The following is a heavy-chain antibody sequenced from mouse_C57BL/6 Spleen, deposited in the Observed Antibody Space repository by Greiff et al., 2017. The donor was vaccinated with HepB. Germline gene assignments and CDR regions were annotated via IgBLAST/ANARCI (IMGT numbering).Heavy chain of an antibody. CDR3: ARWGSEWYVDG. CDR2: IHPHSGST. J-gene: IGHJ1*03. Sequence: VQLQQPGAELVKPGASVKLSCTASGYTFTSYWMHWVKQRPGQGLEWIGMIHPHSGSTNYHEKFKSKATLTVDKSSSPAYMQLSSLTSEDSAVYYCARWGSEWYVDGWGRGTTVTVSS. V-gene: IGHV1-64*01. CDR1: GYTFTSYW.